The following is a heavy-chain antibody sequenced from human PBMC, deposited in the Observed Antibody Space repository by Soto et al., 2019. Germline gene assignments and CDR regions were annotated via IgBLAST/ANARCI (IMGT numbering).Heavy chain of an antibody. J-gene: IGHJ6*02. Sequence: PGESLMISDAAAGFTFSSYWMSWVRQAPGQGLEWVANVKYDGSQTYYVGSVKGRFTISRDNAKNSLYLQMNSLRAEDTAVYYCTRDFQGPLDYGLDAWGHGTTGTVS. CDR2: VKYDGSQT. V-gene: IGHV3-7*01. CDR3: TRDFQGPLDYGLDA. CDR1: GFTFSSYW. D-gene: IGHD1-1*01.